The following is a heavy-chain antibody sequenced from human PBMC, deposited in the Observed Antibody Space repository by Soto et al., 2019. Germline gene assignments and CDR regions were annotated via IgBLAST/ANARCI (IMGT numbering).Heavy chain of an antibody. CDR2: ISKHGPKI. J-gene: IGHJ6*02. CDR3: AREGTKDGFYYYGLDV. V-gene: IGHV3-30*14. D-gene: IGHD3-10*01. Sequence: GGSLRLSSAASGFTCSDYTLYWVRQAPGKGLEWLATISKHGPKIDYEDSLKGRFTVSRDNSRNTLYLQMNSLASEDTAVYFCAREGTKDGFYYYGLDVWGPGTTVTVSS. CDR1: GFTCSDYT.